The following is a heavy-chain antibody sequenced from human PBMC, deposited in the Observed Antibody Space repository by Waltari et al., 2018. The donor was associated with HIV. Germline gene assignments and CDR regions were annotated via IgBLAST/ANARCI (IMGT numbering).Heavy chain of an antibody. Sequence: EVQLVESGGGLVQPGGSLRLSCVASGFTFSNYWMHWVRQGPGKGLVWVSRLNGDESRVLYADSVKGRFTISRDNARNTLYLQMNSLRDEDTAVYYCARRHTSEGILDYWGQGTLVTVSS. CDR1: GFTFSNYW. J-gene: IGHJ4*02. CDR2: LNGDESRV. D-gene: IGHD6-19*01. V-gene: IGHV3-74*01. CDR3: ARRHTSEGILDY.